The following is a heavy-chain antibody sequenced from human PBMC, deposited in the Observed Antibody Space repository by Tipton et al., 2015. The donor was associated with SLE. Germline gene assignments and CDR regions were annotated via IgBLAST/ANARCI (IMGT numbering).Heavy chain of an antibody. CDR1: GGSISSHY. CDR2: ISGSGGST. V-gene: IGHV3-23*01. Sequence: GLVKPSETLSLTCTVSGGSISSHYWSWVRQAPGKGLEWVSAISGSGGSTYYADSVKGRVTISRDNSKNTLYLQMNSLRAEDTAVYYCAKVMTTVTTKGYWGQGTLVTVSS. D-gene: IGHD4-17*01. J-gene: IGHJ4*02. CDR3: AKVMTTVTTKGY.